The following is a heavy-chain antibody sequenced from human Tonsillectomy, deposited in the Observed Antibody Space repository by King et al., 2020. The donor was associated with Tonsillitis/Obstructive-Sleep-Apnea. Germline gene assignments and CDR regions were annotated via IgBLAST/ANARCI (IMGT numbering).Heavy chain of an antibody. CDR3: ASTITIFGVAVGRFDP. V-gene: IGHV4-39*01. CDR1: GGSISSSSYY. Sequence: MQLQESGPGLVKPSETLSLTCTVSGGSISSSSYYWGWIRQPPGKGLEWIGSIYYSGSTYYNPSLKSRVTISVDTSKNQFSLKLSSVTAADTAVYYCASTITIFGVAVGRFDPWGQGTLVTVSS. D-gene: IGHD3-3*01. CDR2: IYYSGST. J-gene: IGHJ5*02.